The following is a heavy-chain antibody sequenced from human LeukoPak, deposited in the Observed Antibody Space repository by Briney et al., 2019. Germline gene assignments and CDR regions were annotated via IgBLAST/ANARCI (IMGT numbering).Heavy chain of an antibody. V-gene: IGHV3-23*01. CDR2: ISGNGHA. Sequence: ETLSLTCTVSGYSISSGYYWGWIRQPPGKGLEWVSAISGNGHAYYADSVKGRFTISRDNSKNTLYLQMNSLRAEDTAVYYCAKRGAEVGTTVAPGDYWGQGTLLTVSS. CDR3: AKRGAEVGTTVAPGDY. CDR1: GYSISSGYY. D-gene: IGHD1-26*01. J-gene: IGHJ4*02.